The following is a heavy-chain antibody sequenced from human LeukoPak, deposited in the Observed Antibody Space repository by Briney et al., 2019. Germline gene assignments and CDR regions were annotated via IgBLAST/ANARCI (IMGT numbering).Heavy chain of an antibody. Sequence: SETLSLTCAVYGGSFSGYYWSWIRQPPGKGLEWIGEINRSGSTNYNPSLKSRVTMSVDTSKNQFSLKLSSVTAADTAVYYCARDDVRCSGGSCYSDSAFDIWGQGTMVTVSS. V-gene: IGHV4-34*01. CDR2: INRSGST. J-gene: IGHJ3*02. CDR1: GGSFSGYY. D-gene: IGHD2-15*01. CDR3: ARDDVRCSGGSCYSDSAFDI.